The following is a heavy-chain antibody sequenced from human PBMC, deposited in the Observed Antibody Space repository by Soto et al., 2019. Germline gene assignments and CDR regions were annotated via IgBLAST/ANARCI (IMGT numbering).Heavy chain of an antibody. J-gene: IGHJ5*02. CDR2: IYSGGST. CDR1: GFTVSSNY. CDR3: ARVAAATPLTRQPAPT. V-gene: IGHV3-53*04. D-gene: IGHD2-15*01. Sequence: GGSLRLSCAASGFTVSSNYMSWVRQAPGKGLEWVSVIYSGGSTYYADSVKGRFTISRHNSKNTLYLQMNSLRAEDTAVYYCARVAAATPLTRQPAPTWGQGTLVTVSS.